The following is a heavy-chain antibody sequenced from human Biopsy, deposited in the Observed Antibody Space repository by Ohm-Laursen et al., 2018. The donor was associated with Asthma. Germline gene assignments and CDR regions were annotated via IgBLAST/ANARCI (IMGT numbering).Heavy chain of an antibody. CDR2: IHYSGST. V-gene: IGHV4-31*03. D-gene: IGHD7-27*01. J-gene: IGHJ4*02. CDR1: GGSISSGGYY. Sequence: TLSLTCTVSGGSISSGGYYWSWIRQHPGKGLEWIGYIHYSGSTYYNTSLKSRVTISVDTSKNQFSLNLSSVTAADTAVYYCARWGSFGFDYWGQGTLVTVSS. CDR3: ARWGSFGFDY.